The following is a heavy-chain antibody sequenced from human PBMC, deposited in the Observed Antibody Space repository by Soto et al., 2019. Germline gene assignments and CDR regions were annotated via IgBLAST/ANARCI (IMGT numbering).Heavy chain of an antibody. CDR1: GGSISSGGYY. J-gene: IGHJ6*02. CDR3: AREVRYCSSTSCYYYYVMDV. Sequence: SETLSLTCTVSGGSISSGGYYWSWIRQHPGKGLEWIGYIYYSGSTYYNPSLKSRVTISVDTSKNQFSLKLSSVTAADTAVYYCAREVRYCSSTSCYYYYVMDVWGQGTTVTVSS. CDR2: IYYSGST. D-gene: IGHD2-2*01. V-gene: IGHV4-31*03.